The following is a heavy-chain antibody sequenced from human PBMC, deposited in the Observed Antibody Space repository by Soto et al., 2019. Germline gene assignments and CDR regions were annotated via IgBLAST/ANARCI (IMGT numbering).Heavy chain of an antibody. J-gene: IGHJ4*02. V-gene: IGHV3-23*01. CDR1: GLTFSSYA. Sequence: PGGSLRLSCAASGLTFSSYAMSWVRQAPGKGLEWVSEITGSGGSTSYADSVKGRFTISRDNSRNTLYLQMNSLRAEDTAAYHCAKRNTLLPYFDYWGQGTRVTVSS. CDR3: AKRNTLLPYFDY. D-gene: IGHD2-21*01. CDR2: ITGSGGST.